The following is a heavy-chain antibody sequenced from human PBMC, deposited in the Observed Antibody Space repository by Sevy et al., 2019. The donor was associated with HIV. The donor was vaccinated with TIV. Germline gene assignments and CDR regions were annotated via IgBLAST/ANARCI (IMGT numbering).Heavy chain of an antibody. V-gene: IGHV3-30-3*01. CDR1: GFTFSGYS. J-gene: IGHJ4*02. CDR2: ISYDGSNE. Sequence: GGSLRLSCAASGFTFSGYSMHWVRQAPGKGLEWVAVISYDGSNEYYADSVKGRFTISRENFKNTLYLEMNNLRTEDTAVYYCARGGDYGYFIYWGQGALVTVSS. CDR3: ARGGDYGYFIY. D-gene: IGHD4-17*01.